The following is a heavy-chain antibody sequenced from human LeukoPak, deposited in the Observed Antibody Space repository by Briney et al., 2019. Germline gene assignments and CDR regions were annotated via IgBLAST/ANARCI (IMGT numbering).Heavy chain of an antibody. V-gene: IGHV1-69*04. CDR3: ARDPQRDILTGSQTDY. CDR2: IIPILGIA. J-gene: IGHJ4*02. D-gene: IGHD3-9*01. CDR1: GGTFSSYA. Sequence: SVKVSCKASGGTFSSYAISWVRQAPGQGLEWMGRIIPILGIANYAQKFQGRVTITADKSTSTAYMELSSVRSEDTAVYYCARDPQRDILTGSQTDYWGQGTLVTVSS.